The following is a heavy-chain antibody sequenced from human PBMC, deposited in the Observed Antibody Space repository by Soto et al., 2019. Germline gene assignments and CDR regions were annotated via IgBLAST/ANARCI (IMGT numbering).Heavy chain of an antibody. CDR2: ISSSSSTI. J-gene: IGHJ4*02. CDR3: ARVGRRFTFGGVIVKSGVDYFDY. V-gene: IGHV3-48*01. Sequence: EVQLVESGGGLVQPGGSLRLSCAASGFTFSSYSMNWVRQAPGKGLEWVSYISSSSSTIYYADSVKGRFTISRDNTKNSLYLQMNSLRAEDTAVYYCARVGRRFTFGGVIVKSGVDYFDYWGQGTLVTVSS. CDR1: GFTFSSYS. D-gene: IGHD3-16*02.